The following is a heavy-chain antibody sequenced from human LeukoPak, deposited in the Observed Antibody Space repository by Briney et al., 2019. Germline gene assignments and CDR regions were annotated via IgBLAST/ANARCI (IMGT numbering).Heavy chain of an antibody. CDR2: ISWKSGSI. Sequence: GGSLRLSCAASGFTFDDYATHWVRQAPGKGLEWVSGISWKSGSIGYADSVKGRFTISRDNAKNCLYLQMNSLRAEDTALYYCAKDIRGSSLARVYYGMDVWGQGTTVTVSS. CDR1: GFTFDDYA. J-gene: IGHJ6*02. D-gene: IGHD6-13*01. CDR3: AKDIRGSSLARVYYGMDV. V-gene: IGHV3-9*01.